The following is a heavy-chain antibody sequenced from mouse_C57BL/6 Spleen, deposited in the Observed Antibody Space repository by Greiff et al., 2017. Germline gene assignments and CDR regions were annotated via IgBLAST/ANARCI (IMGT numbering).Heavy chain of an antibody. CDR3: GRNYEKVWFAY. CDR2: ISSGSSTN. V-gene: IGHV5-17*01. CDR1: GFTFSDYG. Sequence: EVKLVESGGGLVKPGGSLKLSCAASGFTFSDYGMHWVRQAPEKGLEWVAYISSGSSTNYYADTVKGRVTITRDNAKNTLFLQMPSLRSEDTAMYYCGRNYEKVWFAYWGQGTLVTVSA. D-gene: IGHD2-4*01. J-gene: IGHJ3*01.